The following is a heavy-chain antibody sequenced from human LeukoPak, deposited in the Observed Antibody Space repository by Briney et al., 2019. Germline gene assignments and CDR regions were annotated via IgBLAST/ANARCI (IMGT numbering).Heavy chain of an antibody. CDR2: IYHSGTT. CDR3: AVKGAVSGSFDY. CDR1: GGSISSSNW. D-gene: IGHD5-12*01. V-gene: IGHV4-4*02. J-gene: IGHJ4*02. Sequence: SETLSLTCAVSGGSISSSNWWSWVRQSPGKGLEWIGEIYHSGTTNYNPSLKSRVTISVDKSKNQFSLKLSSVTAADTAAYYCAVKGAVSGSFDYWGQGTLVTVSS.